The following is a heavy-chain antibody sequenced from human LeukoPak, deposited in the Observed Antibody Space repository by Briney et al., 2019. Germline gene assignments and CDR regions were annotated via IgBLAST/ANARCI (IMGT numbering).Heavy chain of an antibody. D-gene: IGHD6-13*01. CDR2: ISAYNGNT. CDR1: GYAFTIYG. CDR3: ARGPTYSSSWLHFDY. J-gene: IGHJ4*02. V-gene: IGHV1-18*01. Sequence: ASVTLSFKASGYAFTIYGISWVRQAPGQGREWMGGISAYNGNTKDAQKLQGRVTMATDTYRSTAYMEVRSMRSDDKAVYYCARGPTYSSSWLHFDYWGQGTLVTVSS.